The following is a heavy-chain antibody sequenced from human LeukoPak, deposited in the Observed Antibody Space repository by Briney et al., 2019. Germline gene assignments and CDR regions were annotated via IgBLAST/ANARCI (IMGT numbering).Heavy chain of an antibody. D-gene: IGHD2-2*01. CDR2: INPNSGDT. J-gene: IGHJ5*02. V-gene: IGHV1-2*02. CDR1: GYTFTHNY. CDR3: ARGGGRTSSAFDP. Sequence: GASVSVSFTPAGYTFTHNYLHWVRQAPGQRREWMGWINPNSGDTKYAQKFQGRVTMTRDTSVSTAHMQLSRMRYDATAVYYCARGGGRTSSAFDPWGQGTLVTVSS.